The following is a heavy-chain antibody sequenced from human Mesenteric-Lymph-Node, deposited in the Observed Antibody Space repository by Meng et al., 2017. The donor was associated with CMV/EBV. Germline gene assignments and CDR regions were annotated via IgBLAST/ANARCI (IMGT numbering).Heavy chain of an antibody. V-gene: IGHV3-74*01. CDR3: GRSIVAVPPIKPPAAFDI. Sequence: GESLKISCAASGFTFSRYWMHWVRQAPGKGLVWVSRMNSDGSSTSYADSVKGRFTISRDNAKNTLYLQMNSLRAEDTAVYYCGRSIVAVPPIKPPAAFDIWGQGTMVTVSS. J-gene: IGHJ3*02. D-gene: IGHD2-2*01. CDR2: MNSDGSST. CDR1: GFTFSRYW.